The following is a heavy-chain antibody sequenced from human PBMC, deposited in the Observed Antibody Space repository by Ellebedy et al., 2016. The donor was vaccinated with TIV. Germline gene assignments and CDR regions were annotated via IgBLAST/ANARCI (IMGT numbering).Heavy chain of an antibody. V-gene: IGHV1-2*02. CDR1: GYTFTGYY. CDR3: ARGCSSTSCSGDYYYGMTV. CDR2: INPNSGGT. Sequence: ASVKVSCKASGYTFTGYYMHWVRQAPGQGLEWMGWINPNSGGTNYAQKFQGRVTMTRDTSITTAYMELSRLRSDDTAMYYCARGCSSTSCSGDYYYGMTVWGQGTTVTGSS. D-gene: IGHD2-2*01. J-gene: IGHJ6*02.